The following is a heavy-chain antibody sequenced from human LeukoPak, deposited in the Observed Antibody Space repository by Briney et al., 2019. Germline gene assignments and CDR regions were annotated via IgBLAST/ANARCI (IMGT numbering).Heavy chain of an antibody. V-gene: IGHV3-7*01. D-gene: IGHD6-13*01. CDR1: GFTFSSYW. CDR3: ARVLVGGYSSTPTFYFDY. Sequence: GGSLRLSCAASGFTFSSYWMSWVRQAPGKGLEWVAKIKQDGSEKYYVDSVKGRFTISRDNAKNSLYLQMNSLRAEDTAVYYCARVLVGGYSSTPTFYFDYWGQGTLVTVSS. CDR2: IKQDGSEK. J-gene: IGHJ4*02.